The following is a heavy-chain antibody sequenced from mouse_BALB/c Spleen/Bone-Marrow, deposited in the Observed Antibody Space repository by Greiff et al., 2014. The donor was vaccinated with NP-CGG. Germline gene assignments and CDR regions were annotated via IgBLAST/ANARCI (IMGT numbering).Heavy chain of an antibody. D-gene: IGHD1-1*02. V-gene: IGHV7-3*02. Sequence: LVQPGGSLRLSCATSGFTFTDYYMNWVRQPPGKALEWLGFIRNKANGCTTEYSASVKGRFTISRDNSQSILYLPMNTLRAEDSATYYCARDKGGSLFDYWGQGTTLTVSS. CDR2: IRNKANGCTT. CDR1: GFTFTDYY. J-gene: IGHJ2*01. CDR3: ARDKGGSLFDY.